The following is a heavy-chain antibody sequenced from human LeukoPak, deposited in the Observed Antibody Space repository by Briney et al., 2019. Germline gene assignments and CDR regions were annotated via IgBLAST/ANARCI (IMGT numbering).Heavy chain of an antibody. D-gene: IGHD6-19*01. CDR3: ARDLYPLAVAASGY. Sequence: SETLSLTCTVSGGSISSSSYYWGWIRQPPGKGLEWIGSIYYSGSTDYKPSLKSRVTMSVDTSKNQFSLKLSSVTAADTAVYYCARDLYPLAVAASGYWGQGTLVTVSS. CDR2: IYYSGST. J-gene: IGHJ4*02. CDR1: GGSISSSSYY. V-gene: IGHV4-39*02.